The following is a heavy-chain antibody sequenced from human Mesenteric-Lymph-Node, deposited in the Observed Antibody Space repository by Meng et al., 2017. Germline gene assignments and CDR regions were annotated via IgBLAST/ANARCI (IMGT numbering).Heavy chain of an antibody. D-gene: IGHD3-3*01. CDR1: GFTFSDYY. V-gene: IGHV3-11*01. CDR2: ISSSGSTI. Sequence: GESLKISCAASGFTFSDYYMSWIRQAPGKGLEWVSYISSSGSTIYYADSVKGRFTISRDNAKNSLYLQMNSLRAEDTAVYYCARDRSGYSWAIWGQGTLVTVSS. CDR3: ARDRSGYSWAI. J-gene: IGHJ3*02.